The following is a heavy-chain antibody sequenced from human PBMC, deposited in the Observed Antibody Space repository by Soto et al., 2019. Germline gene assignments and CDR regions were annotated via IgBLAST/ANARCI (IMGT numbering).Heavy chain of an antibody. CDR2: ISAYNGNT. D-gene: IGHD6-13*01. V-gene: IGHV1-18*04. Sequence: ASVKVSCKASGYTFTSYGISWVRQAPGQGLEWMGWISAYNGNTNYAQKLQGRVTMTTDTSTSTAYMELRSLRSDDTAVYYCARSRHSSSWYGFDYWGQGTLVTVSS. CDR1: GYTFTSYG. CDR3: ARSRHSSSWYGFDY. J-gene: IGHJ4*02.